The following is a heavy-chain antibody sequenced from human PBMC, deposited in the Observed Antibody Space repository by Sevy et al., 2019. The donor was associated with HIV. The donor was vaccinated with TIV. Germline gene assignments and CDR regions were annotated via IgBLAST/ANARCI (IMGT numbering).Heavy chain of an antibody. J-gene: IGHJ6*02. V-gene: IGHV3-11*01. CDR1: GFTFSDYY. Sequence: GGSLRLSCAASGFTFSDYYMSWIRQAPGKGLEWVSSISSSGSTIYYADSVKGRFTISRDNAKNSLYLQMNSLRAEDTAVYYCARVGDTAMVTGPSYYYYGMDVGGQETTVTVSS. D-gene: IGHD5-18*01. CDR2: ISSSGSTI. CDR3: ARVGDTAMVTGPSYYYYGMDV.